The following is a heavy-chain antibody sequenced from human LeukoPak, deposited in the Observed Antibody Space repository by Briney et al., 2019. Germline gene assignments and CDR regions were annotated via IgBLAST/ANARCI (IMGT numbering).Heavy chain of an antibody. Sequence: SETLSLTCTVSGDSITNYYWNWIRQSPGKGLEWIGHTHFSGGTMYNPSLRSRVTISLDSAKNQFSLRLISVTAADTALYYCARRVQMSSASATSNTWLDPWGQGTLVSVSS. CDR1: GDSITNYY. J-gene: IGHJ5*02. D-gene: IGHD3-10*01. CDR2: THFSGGT. V-gene: IGHV4-59*01. CDR3: ARRVQMSSASATSNTWLDP.